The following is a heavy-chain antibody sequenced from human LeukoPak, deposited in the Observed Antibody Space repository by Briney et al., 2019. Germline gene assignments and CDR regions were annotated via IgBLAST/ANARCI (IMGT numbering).Heavy chain of an antibody. CDR2: ISYDGSNK. V-gene: IGHV3-30-3*01. J-gene: IGHJ4*02. D-gene: IGHD2-15*01. CDR1: GFTFSSYA. CDR3: ARDYYCSGGSCLYFDH. Sequence: PGGSLRLSCAVSGFTFSSYAIHWVRQAPGKGLEWVAVISYDGSNKYYADSVKGRFTLSRDNSKNTLYLQMNSLRLEDTAVYYCARDYYCSGGSCLYFDHWGQGTLVTVSS.